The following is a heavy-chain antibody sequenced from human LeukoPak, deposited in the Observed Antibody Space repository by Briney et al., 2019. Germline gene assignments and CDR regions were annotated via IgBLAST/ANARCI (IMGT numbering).Heavy chain of an antibody. CDR2: INPNSGGT. CDR3: ARDPNIVVVPAAISFDY. V-gene: IGHV1-2*02. CDR1: GYTFTGYY. Sequence: ASVNVSCKASGYTFTGYYMHWVRQAPGQGLEWMGWINPNSGGTNYAQKFQGRVTMTRDTSISTAYMELSRLRSDDTAVYYCARDPNIVVVPAAISFDYWGQGTLVTVSS. J-gene: IGHJ4*02. D-gene: IGHD2-2*02.